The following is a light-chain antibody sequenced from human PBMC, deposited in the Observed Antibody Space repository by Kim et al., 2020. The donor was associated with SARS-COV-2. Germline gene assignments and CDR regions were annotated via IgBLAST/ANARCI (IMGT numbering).Light chain of an antibody. Sequence: QSITISCTGTSSDVGGYNYVSWYQQHPGKAPKLMIYDVSNRPSGVPNRFSGSKSGNSASLTISGLQAEDEADYYCSSYTSSSTLEVFGGGTQLTVL. V-gene: IGLV2-14*03. CDR1: SSDVGGYNY. CDR3: SSYTSSSTLEV. CDR2: DVS. J-gene: IGLJ2*01.